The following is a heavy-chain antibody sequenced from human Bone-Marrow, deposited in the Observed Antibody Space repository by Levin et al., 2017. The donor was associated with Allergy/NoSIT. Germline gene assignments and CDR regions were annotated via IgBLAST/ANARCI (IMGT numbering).Heavy chain of an antibody. CDR2: ISTYNGDT. CDR1: GYSFTGYD. D-gene: IGHD2-15*01. Sequence: VASVKVSCEASGYSFTGYDISWVRQAPGRGLEWLGWISTYNGDTTYAQKLQGRVTLTTDTSTRTAFLELRSLRSDDTAMYYCARDGGCGNGKTCYSLYFDYWGQGTVVTVSS. CDR3: ARDGGCGNGKTCYSLYFDY. J-gene: IGHJ4*02. V-gene: IGHV1-18*01.